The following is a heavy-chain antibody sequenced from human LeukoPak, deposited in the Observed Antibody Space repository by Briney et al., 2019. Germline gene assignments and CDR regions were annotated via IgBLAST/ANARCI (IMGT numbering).Heavy chain of an antibody. CDR3: ARGPYAYCGGDCYWLDV. CDR2: ISSSGSTI. CDR1: GFTFSSYE. Sequence: GGSLRLSCAASGFTFSSYEMNWVRQAPGEGLEWVSYISSSGSTIYYADSVKGRFTISRDNAKNSLYLQMNSLRAEDTAVYYCARGPYAYCGGDCYWLDVWGQGTTVTVSS. V-gene: IGHV3-48*03. J-gene: IGHJ6*02. D-gene: IGHD2-21*02.